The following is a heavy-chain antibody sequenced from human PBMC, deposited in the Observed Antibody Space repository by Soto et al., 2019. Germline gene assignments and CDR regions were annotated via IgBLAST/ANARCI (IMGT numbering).Heavy chain of an antibody. V-gene: IGHV5-51*01. CDR1: GYIFTDHC. CDR3: ARRHYCRGDFKINHDYYYGMDV. D-gene: IGHD2-21*01. CDR2: ICPGYSNI. J-gene: IGHJ6*02. Sequence: PGESLKISCKGSGYIFTDHCIVWVRQMAGKGLEWVGIICPGYSNIIYSPSVQGQVTISADMSISTAYLQWSSLKASDTAIYYCARRHYCRGDFKINHDYYYGMDVWGQRTTVPVSS.